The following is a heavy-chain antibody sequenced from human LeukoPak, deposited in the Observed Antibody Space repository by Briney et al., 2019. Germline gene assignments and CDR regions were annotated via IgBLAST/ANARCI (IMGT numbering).Heavy chain of an antibody. Sequence: GGSLRLSCAASGFTVSSNYMSWVRQALGKGLEWVSVIYSGGSTYYADSVKGRFTISRDNSKNTLYLQMNSLRAEDTAVYYCARAGGVYHGMDVWGKGTTVTVSS. V-gene: IGHV3-53*01. J-gene: IGHJ6*04. D-gene: IGHD3-16*01. CDR2: IYSGGST. CDR3: ARAGGVYHGMDV. CDR1: GFTVSSNY.